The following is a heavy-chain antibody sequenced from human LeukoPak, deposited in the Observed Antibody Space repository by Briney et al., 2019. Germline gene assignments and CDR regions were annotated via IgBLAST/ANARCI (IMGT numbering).Heavy chain of an antibody. CDR1: GFTFSSYS. Sequence: GGSLRLSCAAFGFTFSSYSMNWVRQAPGKGLEWVSSISSTSSNIYYADSVKGRFTISRDNAKNSLYLQMNSLRAEDTAIYYCARDERLLSFLKWGQGTLVTVSS. J-gene: IGHJ4*02. CDR3: ARDERLLSFLK. CDR2: ISSTSSNI. D-gene: IGHD3-3*01. V-gene: IGHV3-21*04.